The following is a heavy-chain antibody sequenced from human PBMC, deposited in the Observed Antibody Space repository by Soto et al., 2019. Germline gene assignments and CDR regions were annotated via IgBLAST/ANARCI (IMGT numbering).Heavy chain of an antibody. V-gene: IGHV4-59*01. Sequence: PSETLSLTCTVSGGSISSYYWSWIRQPQGKGLEWIGYIYYSGSTNYNPSLKSRVTISVDTSKNQFSLKLSSVTAADTAVYYCARGTDGYSSGWFGSVWFDPWGQGTLVTVSS. D-gene: IGHD6-19*01. CDR3: ARGTDGYSSGWFGSVWFDP. CDR1: GGSISSYY. J-gene: IGHJ5*02. CDR2: IYYSGST.